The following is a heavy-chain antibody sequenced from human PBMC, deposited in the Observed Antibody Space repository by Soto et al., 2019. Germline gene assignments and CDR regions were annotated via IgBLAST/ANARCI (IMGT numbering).Heavy chain of an antibody. D-gene: IGHD3-16*01. J-gene: IGHJ5*02. CDR3: ARPRGTDQQNWFDP. V-gene: IGHV4-39*01. CDR2: IYYSGST. Sequence: QLQLQESGPGLVKPSETLSLTCTVSGGSISSSSYYWGWIRQPPGKGLEWIGSIYYSGSTYYNPSLKSRVTISVDTSKNQFSLKLSSVTAADTAVYYCARPRGTDQQNWFDPWGQGTLVTVSS. CDR1: GGSISSSSYY.